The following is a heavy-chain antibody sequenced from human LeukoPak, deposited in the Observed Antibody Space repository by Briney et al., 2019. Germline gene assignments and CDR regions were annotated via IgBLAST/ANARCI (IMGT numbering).Heavy chain of an antibody. J-gene: IGHJ4*02. D-gene: IGHD6-25*01. V-gene: IGHV3-23*01. CDR1: GFTFSGYA. CDR2: MSGSGGNT. Sequence: GGSLRLSCAASGFTFSGYAMSWVRQAPGKGLEWVSSMSGSGGNTHYADSVKGRFTISRDNSKNTLYLEMNSLRAEDTAVYFCAKLSIAASGTSDYWGQGTLLTVSS. CDR3: AKLSIAASGTSDY.